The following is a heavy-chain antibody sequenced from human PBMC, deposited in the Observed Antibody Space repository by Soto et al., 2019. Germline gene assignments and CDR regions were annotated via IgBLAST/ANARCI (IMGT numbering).Heavy chain of an antibody. CDR3: ERNQGPAAGNYGMDV. V-gene: IGHV3-21*01. CDR2: ISSSSSYI. Sequence: PGGSLRLSCAASGFTFSSYSMNWVRQAPGKGLEWVASISSSSSYIYYADSVKGRFTISRDKAKNSLFLQMSSLRAEDTALYYCERNQGPAAGNYGMDVWGRGTKITVYS. D-gene: IGHD6-13*01. CDR1: GFTFSSYS. J-gene: IGHJ6*02.